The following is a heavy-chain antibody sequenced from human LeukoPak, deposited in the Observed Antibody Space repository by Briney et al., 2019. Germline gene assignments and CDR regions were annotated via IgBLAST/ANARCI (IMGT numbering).Heavy chain of an antibody. CDR1: GFNFSSYW. CDR3: VRESDVWSGPGIGRPLDV. J-gene: IGHJ6*04. CDR2: IKQDGSDK. D-gene: IGHD3-3*01. V-gene: IGHV3-7*01. Sequence: PGGSLRLSCAASGFNFSSYWMSWVRQAPGKGLEWVANIKQDGSDKQYVDSVRGRFTISRDNAKNSVSLQMDGLRAEDTAVYHCVRESDVWSGPGIGRPLDVWGKGTTVTVSS.